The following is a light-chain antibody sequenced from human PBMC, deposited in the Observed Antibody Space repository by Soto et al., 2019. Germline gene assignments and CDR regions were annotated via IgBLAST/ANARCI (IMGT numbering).Light chain of an antibody. J-gene: IGLJ3*02. CDR2: GNS. CDR1: NSNIGAGYD. Sequence: QPVLTQPPSVSGAPGQRVTISCTGSNSNIGAGYDVHWYQQLPGTAPKLLIYGNSNRPSGVPDRFSGSKSGTSASLAITGLQAEDEADYYCQSYDSSLSVWVFGGGTKLTVL. V-gene: IGLV1-40*01. CDR3: QSYDSSLSVWV.